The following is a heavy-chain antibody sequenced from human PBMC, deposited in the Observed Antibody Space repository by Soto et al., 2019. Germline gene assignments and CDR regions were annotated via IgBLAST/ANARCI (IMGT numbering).Heavy chain of an antibody. CDR2: IFHDGTA. Sequence: SDTLSLTCAVSGVSISSGDWWTWVRQSPQRGLEYIGEIFHDGTANYYPSFERRVAISVDTSKNQFSLKLTSVTAADTAIYFCARLVYDTRLNYMYFDFWGQGTLVTVSS. V-gene: IGHV4-4*02. CDR3: ARLVYDTRLNYMYFDF. CDR1: GVSISSGDW. D-gene: IGHD3-10*01. J-gene: IGHJ4*02.